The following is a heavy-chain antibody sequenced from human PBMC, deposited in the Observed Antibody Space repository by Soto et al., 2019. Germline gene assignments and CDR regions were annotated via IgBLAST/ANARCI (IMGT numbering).Heavy chain of an antibody. V-gene: IGHV3-72*01. Sequence: EVQLVESGGGLVQPGGSLRLSCAASGLTFSEHSMDWVRQAPGKGLEWVGRTRNKANSYSTEYAASVKCRFTISRDDSKNSLHLQMISLKAEDTAVYYCTRAIHSNDAFDIWCPGTMVTVSS. D-gene: IGHD3-22*01. CDR2: TRNKANSYST. J-gene: IGHJ3*02. CDR1: GLTFSEHS. CDR3: TRAIHSNDAFDI.